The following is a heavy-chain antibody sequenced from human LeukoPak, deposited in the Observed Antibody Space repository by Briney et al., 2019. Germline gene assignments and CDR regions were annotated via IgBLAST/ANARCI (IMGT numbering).Heavy chain of an antibody. V-gene: IGHV4-30-4*08. CDR1: GGSISSGDYY. D-gene: IGHD1-26*01. CDR3: ARGANKYSDMGVDGLDWFDP. Sequence: SQTLSLTCTVSGGSISSGDYYWSWIRQPPGKGLEWIGYIYYSGSTYYNPSLKSLVTISVDTSKNQFSLKLSSVTAADTAVYYCARGANKYSDMGVDGLDWFDPWGQGTLVTVSS. J-gene: IGHJ5*02. CDR2: IYYSGST.